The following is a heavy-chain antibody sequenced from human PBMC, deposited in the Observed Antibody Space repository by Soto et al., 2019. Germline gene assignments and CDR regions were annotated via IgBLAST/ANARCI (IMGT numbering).Heavy chain of an antibody. J-gene: IGHJ2*01. V-gene: IGHV1-69*12. CDR1: GGTFSSYA. CDR2: IIPIFGTA. CDR3: ARVKNYYDSSGYQYGSFDL. Sequence: QVQLVQSGAEVKKPGSSVKVSCKASGGTFSSYAISWVRQAPGQGLEWMGGIIPIFGTANYAQKFQGRVTIAAAESRSSAYMGLSRLRSADTAVYYCARVKNYYDSSGYQYGSFDLWGRGTLVTVSS. D-gene: IGHD3-22*01.